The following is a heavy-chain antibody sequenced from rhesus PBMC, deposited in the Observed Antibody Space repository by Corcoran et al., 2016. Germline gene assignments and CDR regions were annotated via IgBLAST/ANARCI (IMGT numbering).Heavy chain of an antibody. CDR2: IKGNSGST. Sequence: QVQLQESGPGLVKPSETLSLTCAVSGGSFSSYWWSWILQPPGKGPAGIGEIKGNSGSTNYNPSLKSRVTISKDASKSQFSLKLSSVTAADTAVYYCARPNYDSGYYTPYFDYWGQGVLVTVSS. CDR1: GGSFSSYW. V-gene: IGHV4-80*01. J-gene: IGHJ4*01. CDR3: ARPNYDSGYYTPYFDY. D-gene: IGHD3-28*01.